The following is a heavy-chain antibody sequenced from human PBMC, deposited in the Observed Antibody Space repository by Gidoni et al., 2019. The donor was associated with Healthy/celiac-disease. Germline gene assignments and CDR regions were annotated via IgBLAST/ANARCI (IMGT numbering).Heavy chain of an antibody. Sequence: EVQLVESGGGLVKPGGSLRLSCAASGFTFSNAWMSWVRQAPGKGLEWVGRIKSKTDGGTTDYAAPVKGRFTISRDDSKNTLYLQMNSLKTEDTAVYYCTTGLWFGELLYNDPWYYYGMDVWGQGTTVTVSS. CDR3: TTGLWFGELLYNDPWYYYGMDV. CDR1: GFTFSNAW. J-gene: IGHJ6*02. CDR2: IKSKTDGGTT. D-gene: IGHD3-10*01. V-gene: IGHV3-15*01.